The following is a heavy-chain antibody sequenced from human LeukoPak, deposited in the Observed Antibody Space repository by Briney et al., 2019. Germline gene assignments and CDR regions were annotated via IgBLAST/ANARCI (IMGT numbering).Heavy chain of an antibody. Sequence: GGSLRLSCAASGFTFNSYSMNWVRQAPGRGLEWVSYISRTSSSIYYADSVKGRFTISRDNSKNTLYLQMNSLRAEDTAVYYCARVHYDFWSGLIYWGQGTLVTVSS. CDR1: GFTFNSYS. J-gene: IGHJ4*02. D-gene: IGHD3-3*01. CDR3: ARVHYDFWSGLIY. CDR2: ISRTSSSI. V-gene: IGHV3-48*01.